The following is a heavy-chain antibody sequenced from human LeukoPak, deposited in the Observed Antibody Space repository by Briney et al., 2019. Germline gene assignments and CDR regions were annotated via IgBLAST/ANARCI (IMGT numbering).Heavy chain of an antibody. D-gene: IGHD2-2*01. CDR1: GFTLSSYW. J-gene: IGHJ4*02. Sequence: GGSLRLSCAASGFTLSSYWMSWVRQAPGKGLEWVAFIRYDGSYKYYADSVKGRFTISRDNSKNTLYLQMNSLRADDTAVYYCAKVRYQLLIDYWGQGTLVTVSS. CDR2: IRYDGSYK. CDR3: AKVRYQLLIDY. V-gene: IGHV3-30*02.